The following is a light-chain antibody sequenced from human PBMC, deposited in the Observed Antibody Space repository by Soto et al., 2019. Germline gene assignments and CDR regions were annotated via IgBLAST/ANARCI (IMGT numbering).Light chain of an antibody. J-gene: IGKJ1*01. Sequence: DIQMTQSPSTLSASVGDRVTNPCRPSQSISSWLAWYQQKPGKAPKLLIYKVSSLESGGPSRFSGSGSGTEFTLTINSLQPDDFATYYCRQYNSYWTFGQGTKVDI. CDR2: KVS. V-gene: IGKV1-5*03. CDR3: RQYNSYWT. CDR1: QSISSW.